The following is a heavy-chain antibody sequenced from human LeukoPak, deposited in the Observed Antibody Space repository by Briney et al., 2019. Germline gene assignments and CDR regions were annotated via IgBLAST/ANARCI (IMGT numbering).Heavy chain of an antibody. D-gene: IGHD4-17*01. V-gene: IGHV1-69*05. CDR1: GGTFNNSA. CDR3: ARDVHGDYGSGWFDP. Sequence: SVKVSCKTSGGTFNNSAISWVRQAPGQGLEWLGGIMPLFGTAGYAQKFQGRVTTTKDESTRTVYLELTSLTSDDTAVYYCARDVHGDYGSGWFDPWGQGTLVSVSS. J-gene: IGHJ5*02. CDR2: IMPLFGTA.